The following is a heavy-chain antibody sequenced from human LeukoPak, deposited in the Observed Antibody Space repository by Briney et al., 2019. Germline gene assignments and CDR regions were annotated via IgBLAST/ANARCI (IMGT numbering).Heavy chain of an antibody. CDR3: ARERGVNYYDSSGLFDY. CDR1: GYTFTSYT. Sequence: SVKVSCKASGYTFTSYTISWVRQAPGQGLEWMGRIIPILGIANYAQKFQGRVTITADKSTSTAYMELSSLRSEDTAVYYCARERGVNYYDSSGLFDYWGQGTLVTVSS. D-gene: IGHD3-22*01. V-gene: IGHV1-69*04. CDR2: IIPILGIA. J-gene: IGHJ4*02.